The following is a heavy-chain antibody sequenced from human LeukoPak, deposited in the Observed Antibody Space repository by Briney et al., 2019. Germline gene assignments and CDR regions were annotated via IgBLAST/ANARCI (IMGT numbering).Heavy chain of an antibody. D-gene: IGHD2-2*02. J-gene: IGHJ6*02. V-gene: IGHV4-61*02. CDR2: IYTSGST. CDR3: ASHCSSTTCYTQRIIGKTYYYYPMDV. CDR1: GGSISSVSYY. Sequence: SETLSLTCTVSGGSISSVSYYWSWIRQPAGKGLEWIGRIYTSGSTNYNPSLKSRVTISVDTSKNQFSLKLRSVTAADTAVYYCASHCSSTTCYTQRIIGKTYYYYPMDVWGQGTTVTVSS.